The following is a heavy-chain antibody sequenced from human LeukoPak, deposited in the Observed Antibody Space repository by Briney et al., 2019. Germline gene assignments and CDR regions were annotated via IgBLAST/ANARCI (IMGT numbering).Heavy chain of an antibody. Sequence: SETLSLTCAVHGGSFSGYYWSWIRQPPGKGLEWIGYIYYSGSTNYNPSLKSRVTISVDTSKNQFSLKLSSVTAADTAVYYCAREMAAAAGFTFDPWGQGTLVTVSS. J-gene: IGHJ5*02. CDR3: AREMAAAAGFTFDP. CDR1: GGSFSGYY. CDR2: IYYSGST. D-gene: IGHD6-13*01. V-gene: IGHV4-59*01.